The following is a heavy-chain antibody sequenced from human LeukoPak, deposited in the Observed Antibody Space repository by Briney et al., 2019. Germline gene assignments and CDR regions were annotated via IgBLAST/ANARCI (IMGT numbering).Heavy chain of an antibody. CDR2: IKQDGSEK. CDR1: GFTFSSSW. Sequence: GGSLRLSCAASGFTFSSSWMSWVSLAPGKGLEWVANIKQDGSEKYYVDSVKGRFTISRDNAKYSLYLQMNSLRDEDTAVYYCARNYGGNSAGWGQGTLVTVSS. CDR3: ARNYGGNSAG. J-gene: IGHJ4*02. D-gene: IGHD4-23*01. V-gene: IGHV3-7*04.